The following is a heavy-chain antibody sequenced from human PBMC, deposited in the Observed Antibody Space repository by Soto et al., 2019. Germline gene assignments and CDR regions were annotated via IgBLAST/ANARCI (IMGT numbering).Heavy chain of an antibody. V-gene: IGHV3-23*01. Sequence: GSLRLSCAASGFSFGSYALSWVRQAPGRGLEWVSTISGSDGKTFYADSVKGRFSTSRDTSQSTLYLQMNNLRADDTAMYYCARWSYLDYWGQGTRVTVSS. D-gene: IGHD3-3*01. J-gene: IGHJ4*02. CDR2: ISGSDGKT. CDR3: ARWSYLDY. CDR1: GFSFGSYA.